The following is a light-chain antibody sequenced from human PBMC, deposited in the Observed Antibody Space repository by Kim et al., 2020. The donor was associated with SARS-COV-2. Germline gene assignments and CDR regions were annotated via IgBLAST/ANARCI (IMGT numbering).Light chain of an antibody. V-gene: IGLV4-69*01. J-gene: IGLJ2*01. CDR1: SRHRSNS. Sequence: SVRLTSTMNSRHRSNSIVWHQQLTEKGPRYVMNLNSAGSHSKGDGIPDSFSGSSSGAERYLPNSSLQSEDEADYYCQTWGAGIIVFGGGTQLTVL. CDR3: QTWGAGIIV. CDR2: LNSAGSH.